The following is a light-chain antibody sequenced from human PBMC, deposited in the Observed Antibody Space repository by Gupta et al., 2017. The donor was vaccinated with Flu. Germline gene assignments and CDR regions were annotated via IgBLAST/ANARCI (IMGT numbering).Light chain of an antibody. CDR1: QSVSSY. J-gene: IGKJ4*01. CDR3: QQRSNWPLT. Sequence: EIVLTQSPVTLSLSPGERATLSCRASQSVSSYLGWYQQKPGQAPRLLIYDASNRATGIPARFSGSRSGTDFTLTISSLEPEDSAVYYCQQRSNWPLTFGGGTKVEIK. CDR2: DAS. V-gene: IGKV3-11*01.